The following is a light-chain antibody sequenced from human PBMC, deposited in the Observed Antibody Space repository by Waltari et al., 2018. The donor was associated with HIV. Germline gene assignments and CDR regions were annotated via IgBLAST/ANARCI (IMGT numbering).Light chain of an antibody. CDR2: SNP. V-gene: IGLV1-44*01. CDR3: SAWDVTLNGLV. J-gene: IGLJ2*01. Sequence: QSLLTQSPSASGTPGQRVTISCFGTSSNIGSRSVNWYQHFPGTPPKLLIFSNPERPSGVPDRFSGSKSGTSASLAISGLHSQDEADYYCSAWDVTLNGLVFGGGTRLSVL. CDR1: SSNIGSRS.